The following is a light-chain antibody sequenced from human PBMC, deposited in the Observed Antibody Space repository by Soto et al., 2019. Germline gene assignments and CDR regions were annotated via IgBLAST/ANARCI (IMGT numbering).Light chain of an antibody. CDR2: GAS. Sequence: EIVLTQSPGTLSLSPGERATLSCRASQSVSSSYLAWYQQKPGQAPRPLIYGASSRATGIPDRFSGSGSGTDFTLTLSRLEPEDFAVYYCQQYGSSPPYTFGQGTKLEIK. CDR1: QSVSSSY. V-gene: IGKV3-20*01. CDR3: QQYGSSPPYT. J-gene: IGKJ2*01.